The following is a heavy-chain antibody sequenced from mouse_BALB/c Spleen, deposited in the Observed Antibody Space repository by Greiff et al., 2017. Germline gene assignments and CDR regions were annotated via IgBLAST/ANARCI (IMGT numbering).Heavy chain of an antibody. CDR3: AKKGEYGYDEGYAMDY. J-gene: IGHJ4*01. CDR1: GFSLNSYG. CDR2: IWRGGST. V-gene: IGHV2-5-1*01. D-gene: IGHD2-14*01. Sequence: VHLVESGPSLVQPSQSLSITCTVSGFSLNSYGVHWVRQSPGKGLEWLGVIWRGGSTDYNAAFMSRLSITKDNSKSQVFFKMNSLQADDTAIYYCAKKGEYGYDEGYAMDYWGQGTSVTVSS.